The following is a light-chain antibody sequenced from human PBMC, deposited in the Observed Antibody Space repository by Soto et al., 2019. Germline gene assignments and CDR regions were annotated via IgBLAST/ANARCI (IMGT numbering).Light chain of an antibody. J-gene: IGLJ3*02. CDR2: EVS. Sequence: QSVLTQPASLSGSPGQSITISCTGTSSDVGGYNYVSWYQQHPDKAPKLMIYEVSNRPSGVSNRFSGSKSGNTASLTISGLQAEDEADYYCTSYTTSSTHWVFGGGTKLTVL. CDR1: SSDVGGYNY. CDR3: TSYTTSSTHWV. V-gene: IGLV2-14*01.